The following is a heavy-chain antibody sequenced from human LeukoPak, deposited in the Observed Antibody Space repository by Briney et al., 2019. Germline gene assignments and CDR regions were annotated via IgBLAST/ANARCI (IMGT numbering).Heavy chain of an antibody. Sequence: ASVKVSCKASGYTFTSYGISWVRQAPGQGLEWMGWMNPNSGNTGYAQKFQGRVTMTRNTSISTAYMELSSLRSEDTAVYYCARGRDYDFWSGYYTNHHFDYWGQGTLVTVSS. J-gene: IGHJ4*02. D-gene: IGHD3-3*01. V-gene: IGHV1-8*02. CDR2: MNPNSGNT. CDR1: GYTFTSYG. CDR3: ARGRDYDFWSGYYTNHHFDY.